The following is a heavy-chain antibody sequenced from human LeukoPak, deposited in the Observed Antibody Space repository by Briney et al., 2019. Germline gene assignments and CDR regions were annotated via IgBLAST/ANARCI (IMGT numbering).Heavy chain of an antibody. CDR1: GFTFSPYA. CDR3: ARVGYGSGNYS. Sequence: GGSLRLSCAASGFTFSPYAMHWVRQAPGKGLEWVALISNDGSNKYYADSVKGRFTISRDNSKNTLYLQMNSLRAEDAAVYYCARVGYGSGNYSWGQGTLVTVSS. V-gene: IGHV3-30*03. D-gene: IGHD3-10*01. CDR2: ISNDGSNK. J-gene: IGHJ4*02.